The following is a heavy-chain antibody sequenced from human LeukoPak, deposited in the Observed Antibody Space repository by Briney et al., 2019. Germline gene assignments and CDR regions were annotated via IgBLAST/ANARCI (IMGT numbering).Heavy chain of an antibody. Sequence: RGSVKVSCKVSGYTLTELSMHWVRQAPGKGLEWMGGFDPEEGETIYGQKVQGRFTMTEDTSTDTAYMELSSLRSEDTAVYYCATVAGMDTAMVNDYWGQGTLVTVSS. J-gene: IGHJ4*02. CDR1: GYTLTELS. D-gene: IGHD5-18*01. V-gene: IGHV1-24*01. CDR2: FDPEEGET. CDR3: ATVAGMDTAMVNDY.